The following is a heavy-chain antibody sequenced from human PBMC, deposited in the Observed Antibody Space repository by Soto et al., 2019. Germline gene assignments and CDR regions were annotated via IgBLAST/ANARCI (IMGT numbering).Heavy chain of an antibody. D-gene: IGHD2-15*01. V-gene: IGHV3-23*01. CDR1: GFTFSNYF. CDR2: IDKSGDGT. CDR3: AKDLLWYGLDV. Sequence: EVQLLESGGGLVQPGGSLRLSCVASGFTFSNYFMTWVRQAPGKGLEWVSAIDKSGDGTNYADSAKGRFTISRDNSKNTLYLQMNSLRAEDTAVYYCAKDLLWYGLDVWGQGTTVTVS. J-gene: IGHJ6*02.